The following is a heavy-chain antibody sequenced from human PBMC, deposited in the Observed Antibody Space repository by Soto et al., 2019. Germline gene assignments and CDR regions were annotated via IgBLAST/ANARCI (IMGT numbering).Heavy chain of an antibody. D-gene: IGHD3-3*01. V-gene: IGHV5-51*01. CDR3: ARRRNVRVLRGRAFDI. J-gene: IGHJ3*02. CDR2: IYPGDSDT. Sequence: PGESLKISCKGSGYSFTSYWIGWVRQMPGKGLEWMGIIYPGDSDTRYSPSFQGQVTISADKSISTAYLQWSSLKASDTAMYYCARRRNVRVLRGRAFDIWGQGTMVTVSS. CDR1: GYSFTSYW.